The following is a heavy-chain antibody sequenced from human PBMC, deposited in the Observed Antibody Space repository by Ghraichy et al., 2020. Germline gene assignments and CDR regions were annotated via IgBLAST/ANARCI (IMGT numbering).Heavy chain of an antibody. Sequence: GGSLRLSCAASGFTFSSYAMSWVRQAPGKGLEWVSAVSGSGGSTYSADSVTGRFRISRDNSKNTLYLQMNSLRAEDTAVYYCEKDRGSNYELALLDYWGQGTLVTVSS. D-gene: IGHD4-11*01. CDR2: VSGSGGST. J-gene: IGHJ4*02. V-gene: IGHV3-23*01. CDR3: EKDRGSNYELALLDY. CDR1: GFTFSSYA.